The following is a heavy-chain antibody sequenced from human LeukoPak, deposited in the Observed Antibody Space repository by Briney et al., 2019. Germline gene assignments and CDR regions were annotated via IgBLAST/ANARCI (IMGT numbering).Heavy chain of an antibody. V-gene: IGHV1-2*02. D-gene: IGHD6-19*01. CDR3: ARSPWAAVAVSFWFDP. CDR2: INPNSGGT. CDR1: GYTFTGYY. Sequence: GASVKVSCKASGYTFTGYYMHWVRQARGQGLEWMGWINPNSGGTNYAQKFQGRVTMTRDTSISTAYMELSRLRSDDTAVYYCARSPWAAVAVSFWFDPWGQGTLVTVSS. J-gene: IGHJ5*02.